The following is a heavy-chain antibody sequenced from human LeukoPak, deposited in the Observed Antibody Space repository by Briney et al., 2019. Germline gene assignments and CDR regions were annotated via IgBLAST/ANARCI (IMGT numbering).Heavy chain of an antibody. CDR1: GFSLSTYW. Sequence: PGGSLRLPCAASGFSLSTYWMSWVRQTPEKGLEFVANIDQGGSVRNYMDSLKGRCTISRDNAKKSLYLEINSLRADDTAVYYCARDPESSSFDLWGRGALVTVSS. CDR2: IDQGGSVR. V-gene: IGHV3-7*01. J-gene: IGHJ4*02. D-gene: IGHD2-2*01. CDR3: ARDPESSSFDL.